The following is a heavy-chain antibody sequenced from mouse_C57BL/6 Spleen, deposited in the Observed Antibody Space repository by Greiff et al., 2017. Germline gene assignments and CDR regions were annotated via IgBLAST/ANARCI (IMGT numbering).Heavy chain of an antibody. CDR1: GFNINDDY. CDR3: TTSKGPWFDY. Sequence: VQLKQSGAELVRPGASVTLSCTASGFNINDDYMHWVKQRPEQGLEWIGWIDPENGDTKYASKFQGKATITADTSSNTAYLQLSSLTSEDTAVYYSTTSKGPWFDYGGQGTMVTVSA. CDR2: IDPENGDT. V-gene: IGHV14-4*01. J-gene: IGHJ3*01.